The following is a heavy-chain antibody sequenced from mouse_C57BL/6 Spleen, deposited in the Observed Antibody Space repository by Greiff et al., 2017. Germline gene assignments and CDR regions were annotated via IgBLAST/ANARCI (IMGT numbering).Heavy chain of an antibody. D-gene: IGHD4-1*01. CDR2: INPNSGST. CDR1: GYTFTSYW. Sequence: HVLLKQPGAELVKPGASVKLSCTASGYTFTSYWMPWVKQRPGQGLEWIAMINPNSGSTNYNENFKSKTTLTVDKPSSTAYMQLSSLTSEDYAVYDCARCWDGCFDVWGTGTTVTVSS. V-gene: IGHV1-64*01. CDR3: ARCWDGCFDV. J-gene: IGHJ1*03.